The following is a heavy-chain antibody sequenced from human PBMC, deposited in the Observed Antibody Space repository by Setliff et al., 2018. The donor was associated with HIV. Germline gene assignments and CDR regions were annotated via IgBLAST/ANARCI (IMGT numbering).Heavy chain of an antibody. J-gene: IGHJ4*02. CDR3: ARGMIRGAIITEFDS. CDR2: ISPSGGGT. CDR1: GYTFTTYS. Sequence: GASVKVSCKASGYTFTTYSIYWVRQAPGQGLEWMGIISPSGGGTRDAQKFQGRISMTRDTSTSTAYMELSSLRSEDTAVYFCARGMIRGAIITEFDSWGQGTLVTAPQ. D-gene: IGHD3-10*01. V-gene: IGHV1-46*01.